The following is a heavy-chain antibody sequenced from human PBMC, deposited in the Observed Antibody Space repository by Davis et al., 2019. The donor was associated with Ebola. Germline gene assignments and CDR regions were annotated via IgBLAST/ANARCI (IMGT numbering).Heavy chain of an antibody. Sequence: MPSETLSLTCTVSGGSISSYYWSWIRQPPGKGLEWIGYIYYSGSTNYNPSLKSRVTISVDTSKNQFSLKLSSVTAADTAVYYCARLRDYYDSSGYRDTGYYYYYYGMDVWGQGTTVTVSS. CDR2: IYYSGST. D-gene: IGHD3-22*01. CDR3: ARLRDYYDSSGYRDTGYYYYYYGMDV. V-gene: IGHV4-59*08. J-gene: IGHJ6*02. CDR1: GGSISSYY.